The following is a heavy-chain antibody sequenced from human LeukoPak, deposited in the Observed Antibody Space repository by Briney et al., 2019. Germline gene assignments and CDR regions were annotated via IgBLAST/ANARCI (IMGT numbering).Heavy chain of an antibody. CDR2: INQDERDR. J-gene: IGHJ4*02. V-gene: IGHV3-7*01. Sequence: GGSLRLSCAAPGFTFRSYWMSWVRQAPGKGLEWVANINQDERDRYYVDSVKGRFTISRGNAKNSLYLQMNSLRAEDTAVYYCARSLAAAGNFDYWGQGTLVTVSS. CDR3: ARSLAAAGNFDY. CDR1: GFTFRSYW. D-gene: IGHD6-13*01.